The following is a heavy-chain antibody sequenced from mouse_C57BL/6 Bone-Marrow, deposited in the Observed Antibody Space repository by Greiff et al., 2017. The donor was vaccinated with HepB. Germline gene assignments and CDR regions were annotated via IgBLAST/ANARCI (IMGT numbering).Heavy chain of an antibody. J-gene: IGHJ1*03. CDR1: GFTFSDFY. CDR2: SRNKANDYTT. D-gene: IGHD1-1*01. V-gene: IGHV7-1*01. CDR3: ARDAVITTVDYWYFDV. Sequence: EVNLVESGGGLVQSGRSLRLSCATSGFTFSDFYMEWVRQAPGKGLEWIAASRNKANDYTTEYSASVKGRFIVSRDTSQSILYLQMNALRAEDTAIYYCARDAVITTVDYWYFDVWGTGTTVTVSS.